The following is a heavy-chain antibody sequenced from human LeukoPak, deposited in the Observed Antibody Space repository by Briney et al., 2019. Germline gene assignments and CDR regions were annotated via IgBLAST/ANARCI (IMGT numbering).Heavy chain of an antibody. V-gene: IGHV3-23*01. CDR1: GFPLSSYA. D-gene: IGHD3-9*01. CDR3: AKDPLPYYDILTWDY. Sequence: PGGSLRLSCAASGFPLSSYAMSWVRDAPGRGLVWVSAISGSGGSTYYADSVKGWFTICRDNSKNTLYLQMNSLRAEDTAVYYCAKDPLPYYDILTWDYWGQGTLVTVSS. CDR2: ISGSGGST. J-gene: IGHJ4*02.